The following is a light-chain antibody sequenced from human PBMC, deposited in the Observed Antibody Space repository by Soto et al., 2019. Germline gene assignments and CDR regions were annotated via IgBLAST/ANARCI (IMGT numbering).Light chain of an antibody. CDR3: HQYANSPRT. CDR2: GAS. CDR1: QSISNSY. Sequence: EIVLTQSPGTLSLSPGERATLSCRASQSISNSYLAWYQQKPGQAPRLLIYGASSRATGIPDRFTGSGSGTDFTLTISRLEPEDFAVYYCHQYANSPRTFGQGTKVEIK. J-gene: IGKJ1*01. V-gene: IGKV3-20*01.